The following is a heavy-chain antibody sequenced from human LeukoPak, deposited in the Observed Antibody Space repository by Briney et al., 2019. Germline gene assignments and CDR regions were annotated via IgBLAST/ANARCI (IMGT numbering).Heavy chain of an antibody. V-gene: IGHV3-66*01. CDR3: ARDPPPVLIDTYG. CDR1: GFIVTNNY. CDR2: VYSGGST. J-gene: IGHJ4*02. D-gene: IGHD2-8*01. Sequence: PGGSLRLSCTASGFIVTNNYINWVRQAPGKGLEWVSPVYSGGSTYYADSVKGRFTISRDNSKNMVYLQMNSLRAEDTAMYYCARDPPPVLIDTYGWGQGTLVTVSS.